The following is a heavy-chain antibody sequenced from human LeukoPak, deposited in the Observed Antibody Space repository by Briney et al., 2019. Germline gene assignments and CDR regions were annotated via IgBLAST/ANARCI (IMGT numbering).Heavy chain of an antibody. V-gene: IGHV3-13*04. D-gene: IGHD1-26*01. Sequence: GGSLRLSCAASGFTFSRYDMHWVRHATGKGLEWVSAISTTGDTYYPGSVKGRFTISRENAKSSLYLQMNSLRAEDTAVYYCARGRSGSYFDSWGQGTLVAVSS. J-gene: IGHJ4*02. CDR2: ISTTGDT. CDR1: GFTFSRYD. CDR3: ARGRSGSYFDS.